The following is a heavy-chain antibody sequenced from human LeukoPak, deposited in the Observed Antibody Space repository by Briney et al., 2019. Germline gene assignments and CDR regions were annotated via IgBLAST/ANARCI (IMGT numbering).Heavy chain of an antibody. CDR1: GFTFSSYG. CDR3: ANGLSGENFDY. V-gene: IGHV3-30*18. D-gene: IGHD2-2*01. J-gene: IGHJ4*02. CDR2: ISYDGSNK. Sequence: PGGSLRLSCAASGFTFSSYGMHWVRQAPGKGLEWVAVISYDGSNKFYADSVKGRFTISRDNSKNTLYLQMNSLRAEDTAVYYCANGLSGENFDYWGQGTLVTVSS.